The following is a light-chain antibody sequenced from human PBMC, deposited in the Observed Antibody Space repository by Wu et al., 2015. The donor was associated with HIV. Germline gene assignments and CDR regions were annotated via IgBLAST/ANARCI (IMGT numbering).Light chain of an antibody. Sequence: EIVLTQSPDTLSLSPGERATLSCRASQSVSSYLAWYQHKPGQAPRLLIYDASDRATGISARFSGSGSGTEFTLTISSLEPEDFAFYYCQHRFNWPLIFGQGTRL. V-gene: IGKV3-11*01. J-gene: IGKJ5*01. CDR3: QHRFNWPLI. CDR2: DAS. CDR1: QSVSSY.